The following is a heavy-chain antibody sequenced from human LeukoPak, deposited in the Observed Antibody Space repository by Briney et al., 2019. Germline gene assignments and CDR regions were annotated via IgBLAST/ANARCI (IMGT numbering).Heavy chain of an antibody. CDR3: RLLWFGELEDFDY. V-gene: IGHV1-18*01. Sequence: ASVKVSCKTSGYTFSDYGISWVRQAPGQGLEWMGWISGYNGETKYAQKVQGRVTMTEDTSTDTAYMELSSLRSEDTAVYYCRLLWFGELEDFDYWGQGTLVTVSS. J-gene: IGHJ4*02. CDR1: GYTFSDYG. CDR2: ISGYNGET. D-gene: IGHD3-10*01.